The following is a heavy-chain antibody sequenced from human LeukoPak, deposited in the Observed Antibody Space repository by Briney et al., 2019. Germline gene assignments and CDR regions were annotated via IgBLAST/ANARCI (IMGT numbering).Heavy chain of an antibody. CDR1: GFTFSSYA. V-gene: IGHV3-30-3*01. CDR2: ISYDGSNK. D-gene: IGHD6-13*01. J-gene: IGHJ6*02. CDR3: ARDLGIAAAGPYYYYGMDV. Sequence: PGGSLRLSCAASGFTFSSYAMHWVRQAPGKGLEWVAVISYDGSNKYYADSVKGRFTISRDNPKNTLYLQMNSLRAEDTAVYYCARDLGIAAAGPYYYYGMDVWGQGTTVTVSS.